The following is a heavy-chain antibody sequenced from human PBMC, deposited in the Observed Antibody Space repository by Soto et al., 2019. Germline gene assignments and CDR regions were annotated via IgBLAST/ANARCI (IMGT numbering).Heavy chain of an antibody. V-gene: IGHV1-69*13. CDR2: IIPIFGTA. CDR1: GGTFSSYA. D-gene: IGHD6-19*01. CDR3: ARDPGGYSSGWYAFDI. Sequence: ASVKVSCKASGGTFSSYAISWVRQAPGQGLEWMGGIIPIFGTANYAQKFQGRVTITADESTSTAYMELSSLRSEDTAVYYCARDPGGYSSGWYAFDIWGQGTMVTVSS. J-gene: IGHJ3*02.